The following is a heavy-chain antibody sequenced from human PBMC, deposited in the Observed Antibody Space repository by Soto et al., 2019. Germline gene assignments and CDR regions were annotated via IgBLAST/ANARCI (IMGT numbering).Heavy chain of an antibody. CDR2: ISGYNGDT. CDR1: GYTFTSYG. V-gene: IGHV1-18*01. Sequence: ASVKVSCKASGYTFTSYGISWVRQAPGQGLEWMGWISGYNGDTNYAQKFQGRVSMTIDTSTTTAYMELRSLTSDDTAVYYCAKNGQPPYYYYALDVWG. CDR3: AKNGQPPYYYYALDV. J-gene: IGHJ6*02. D-gene: IGHD2-8*01.